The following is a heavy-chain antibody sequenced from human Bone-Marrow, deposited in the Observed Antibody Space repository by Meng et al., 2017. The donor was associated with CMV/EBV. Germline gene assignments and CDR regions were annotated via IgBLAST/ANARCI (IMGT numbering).Heavy chain of an antibody. J-gene: IGHJ4*02. Sequence: SVKVSCKASGYTFTSYGISWVRQAPGQGLEWMGGIIPLFGTTNYAQKFQGRVTITTDDSTGSTSTVYMELSSLRSEDTAVYYCARCPNAYNYYFDYWGQGTLVTVSS. CDR2: IIPLFGTT. CDR3: ARCPNAYNYYFDY. V-gene: IGHV1-69*05. CDR1: GYTFTSYG. D-gene: IGHD5-24*01.